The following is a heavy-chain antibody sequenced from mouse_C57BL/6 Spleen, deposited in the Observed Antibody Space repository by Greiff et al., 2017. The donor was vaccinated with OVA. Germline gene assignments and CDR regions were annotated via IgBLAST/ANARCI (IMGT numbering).Heavy chain of an antibody. J-gene: IGHJ3*01. CDR2: ISSGSSTI. CDR3: AREIYYDYGGFAY. CDR1: GFTFSDYG. Sequence: EVNVVESGGGLVKPGGSLKLSCAASGFTFSDYGMHWVRQAPEKGLEWVAYISSGSSTIYYADTVKGRFTISRDTAKNTLFLQMTSLRSEDTAMYYCAREIYYDYGGFAYWGQGTLVTVSA. D-gene: IGHD2-4*01. V-gene: IGHV5-17*01.